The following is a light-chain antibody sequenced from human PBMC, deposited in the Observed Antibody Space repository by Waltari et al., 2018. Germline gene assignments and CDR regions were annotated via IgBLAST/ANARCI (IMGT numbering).Light chain of an antibody. J-gene: IGKJ3*01. CDR2: GAS. Sequence: EIVLTQSPGTLSLSPGESATLSCRASQSVSSSYLAWYQQTPGQPPRLLIYGASSRATGIPDRFSGSRSETDFTLTISRLDPEDFAVYYCQQYSNSIFTFGPGTKVDIK. V-gene: IGKV3-20*01. CDR1: QSVSSSY. CDR3: QQYSNSIFT.